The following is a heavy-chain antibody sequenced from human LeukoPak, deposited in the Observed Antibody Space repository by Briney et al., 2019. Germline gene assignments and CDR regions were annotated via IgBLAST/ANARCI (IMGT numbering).Heavy chain of an antibody. Sequence: GGSLRLSCAASGFIFSSYSMNWVRQAPGKGPEWVSYISGGSGYIYYADSVKGRFTISRDNAKNSLYLQMNSLRAEDTAVYYCARAIAVAEGYWGQGTLVTVSS. CDR1: GFIFSSYS. CDR2: ISGGSGYI. CDR3: ARAIAVAEGY. V-gene: IGHV3-21*01. J-gene: IGHJ4*02. D-gene: IGHD6-19*01.